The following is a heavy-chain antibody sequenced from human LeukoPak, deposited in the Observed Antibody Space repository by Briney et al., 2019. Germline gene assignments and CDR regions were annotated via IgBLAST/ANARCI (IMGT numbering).Heavy chain of an antibody. CDR1: GFTFSSYS. V-gene: IGHV3-21*01. J-gene: IGHJ3*02. CDR2: ISSTSAYI. Sequence: GGSLRLSCAASGFTFSSYSMNWVRQAPGKGLEWVSSISSTSAYIHYADSVKGRFTISRDNAKNSLYLQMNSLRAEDTAVYYCARTQSSSDAFDIWGQGTMVTVSS. D-gene: IGHD6-6*01. CDR3: ARTQSSSDAFDI.